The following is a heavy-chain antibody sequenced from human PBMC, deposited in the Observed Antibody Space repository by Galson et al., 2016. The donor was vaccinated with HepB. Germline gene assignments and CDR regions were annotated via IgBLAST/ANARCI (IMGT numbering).Heavy chain of an antibody. J-gene: IGHJ5*02. Sequence: ETLSLTCTVSGGSISSNYWSWIPQPPGKGLEWIGYIYHSGSTNYNPSLKSRVTISVDTSKNQFSLKLSSVTAADTAVYYCARVGGYSSGWYLASGVGWFDPWGQGTLVTVSS. CDR1: GGSISSNY. D-gene: IGHD6-19*01. V-gene: IGHV4-59*01. CDR3: ARVGGYSSGWYLASGVGWFDP. CDR2: IYHSGST.